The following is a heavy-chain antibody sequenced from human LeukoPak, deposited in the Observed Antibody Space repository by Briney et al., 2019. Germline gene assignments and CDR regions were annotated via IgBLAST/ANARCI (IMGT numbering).Heavy chain of an antibody. Sequence: GGSLRLSCAASGFTFSSYAMHWVRQAPGKGLEWVAVISYDGSNKYYADSVKGRFSISRDNSKNTLYLQMNSLRAEDTAVYYCASGSSSWYLGVSYYYYGMDVWGQGTTVTVSS. CDR3: ASGSSSWYLGVSYYYYGMDV. CDR1: GFTFSSYA. J-gene: IGHJ6*02. V-gene: IGHV3-30*04. CDR2: ISYDGSNK. D-gene: IGHD6-13*01.